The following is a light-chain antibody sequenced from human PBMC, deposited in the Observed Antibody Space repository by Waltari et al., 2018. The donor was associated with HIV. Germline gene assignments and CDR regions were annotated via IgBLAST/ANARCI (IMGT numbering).Light chain of an antibody. CDR2: AAS. CDR3: QQLHNYPLT. V-gene: IGKV1-9*01. J-gene: IGKJ4*01. CDR1: QDLNSY. Sequence: DIQLTQSPSFLSASVGDRVTITCRASQDLNSYLAWYQQKPGDAPNLLIYAASTLQSGVPSRFSGSGSGAEFTLTISSLQPEDFATYYCQQLHNYPLTFGGGTKVEIK.